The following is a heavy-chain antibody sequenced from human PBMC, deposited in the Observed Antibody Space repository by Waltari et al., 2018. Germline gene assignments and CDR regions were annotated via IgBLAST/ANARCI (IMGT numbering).Heavy chain of an antibody. CDR3: ARDRFAPLIVVNNGGMDV. Sequence: QVQLQQWGAGLLKPSETLSLTCAVYGGSFSGYYWSWIRQPPGKGLEWIGEINHSGSTNYNPSLKSLFTISVDPSKNQFSLQLSSVTAADTAVYYCARDRFAPLIVVNNGGMDVWGQGTTVTVSS. CDR1: GGSFSGYY. CDR2: INHSGST. J-gene: IGHJ6*02. V-gene: IGHV4-34*01. D-gene: IGHD3-22*01.